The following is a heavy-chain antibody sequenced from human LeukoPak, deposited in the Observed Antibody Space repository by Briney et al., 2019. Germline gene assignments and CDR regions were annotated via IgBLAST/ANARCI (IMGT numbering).Heavy chain of an antibody. Sequence: SVKVSCKASGGTFSSYAISWVRQAPGQGLEWMGGIIPIFGTANYAQKFQGRVTITADESTSTAYMELSSLRSEDTAVYYCARETTDCSGGSCYGNWFDPWGQGTLVTVSS. D-gene: IGHD2-15*01. CDR3: ARETTDCSGGSCYGNWFDP. J-gene: IGHJ5*02. CDR1: GGTFSSYA. V-gene: IGHV1-69*13. CDR2: IIPIFGTA.